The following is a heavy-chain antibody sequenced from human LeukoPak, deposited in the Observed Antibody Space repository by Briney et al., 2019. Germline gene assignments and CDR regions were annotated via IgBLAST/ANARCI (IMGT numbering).Heavy chain of an antibody. Sequence: ASVKVSCKASGYTFTSYGISWVRQAPGQGLEWMGWISAYNGNTNHAQKLQGRVTMTTDTSTSTAYMELRSLRSDDTAVYYCAQGPAAIRKDAFDIWGQGTMVTVSS. V-gene: IGHV1-18*01. CDR2: ISAYNGNT. J-gene: IGHJ3*02. D-gene: IGHD2-2*01. CDR3: AQGPAAIRKDAFDI. CDR1: GYTFTSYG.